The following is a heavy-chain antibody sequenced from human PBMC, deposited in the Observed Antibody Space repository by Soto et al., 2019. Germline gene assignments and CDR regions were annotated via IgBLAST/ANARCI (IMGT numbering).Heavy chain of an antibody. CDR3: ARVSGRCSSTSLSYDYYYYGMEF. CDR1: GYTFINYG. J-gene: IGHJ6*02. Sequence: QVQLVQSGAEVKKPGASVKVSCKASGYTFINYGISWVRQAPGQGLEGMGWISGYNGNINYAQNLQGRVTMTTDTSTSTGYLELRSRRCDDTAVYDCARVSGRCSSTSLSYDYYYYGMEFWGQGNTVPVSS. D-gene: IGHD2-2*01. V-gene: IGHV1-18*04. CDR2: ISGYNGNI.